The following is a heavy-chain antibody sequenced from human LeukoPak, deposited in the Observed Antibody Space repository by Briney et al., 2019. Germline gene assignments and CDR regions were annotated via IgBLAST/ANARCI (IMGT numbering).Heavy chain of an antibody. D-gene: IGHD6-13*01. J-gene: IGHJ4*02. CDR3: ARASSFWYLPFDY. Sequence: PGGSLRLSCAASGFIFSSYGMNWVRQAPGRGLEWIPFIRSSSSDIYYADSVKGRFTISRDNAENSLFLQMNSLRAEDTAVYYCARASSFWYLPFDYWGQGTLVTVSS. CDR2: IRSSSSDI. V-gene: IGHV3-21*05. CDR1: GFIFSSYG.